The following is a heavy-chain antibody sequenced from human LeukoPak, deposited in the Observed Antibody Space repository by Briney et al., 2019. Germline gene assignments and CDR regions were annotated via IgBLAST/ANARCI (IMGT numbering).Heavy chain of an antibody. J-gene: IGHJ4*02. Sequence: ASAKVSCKVSGYTLTELSMHRVRQAPGKGLEWMGGFDPEDGETIYAQKFQGRVTMTEDTSTDTAYMELSSLRSEDTAVYYCATGGLLWFGESPGKFDYWGQGTLVTVSS. D-gene: IGHD3-10*01. V-gene: IGHV1-24*01. CDR2: FDPEDGET. CDR1: GYTLTELS. CDR3: ATGGLLWFGESPGKFDY.